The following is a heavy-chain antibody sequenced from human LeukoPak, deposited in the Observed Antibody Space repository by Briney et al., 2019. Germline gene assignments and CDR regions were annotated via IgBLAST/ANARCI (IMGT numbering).Heavy chain of an antibody. CDR3: ARSDIRYSGSYYVY. Sequence: SETLSLTCAVYGXSFSGYYWSWIRQPPGKGLEWIGEINHSGSTNYNPSLKSRVTISVDTSKNQFSLKLSSVTAADTAVYYCARSDIRYSGSYYVYWGQGTLVTVSS. CDR1: GXSFSGYY. V-gene: IGHV4-34*01. CDR2: INHSGST. J-gene: IGHJ4*02. D-gene: IGHD1-26*01.